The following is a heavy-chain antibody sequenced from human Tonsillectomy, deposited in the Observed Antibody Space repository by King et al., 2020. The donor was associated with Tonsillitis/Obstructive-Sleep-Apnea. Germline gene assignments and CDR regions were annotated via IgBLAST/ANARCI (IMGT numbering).Heavy chain of an antibody. V-gene: IGHV3-23*04. Sequence: VQLVESGGGLVQPGGSLSLSCAASGFTFSSYAMFWVRQAPGKGLEWVSTISASGGSTYSADSVRGRFTISRDNSKNTVYLQMNRLRAEDTAIYYCAKGPIGGEGSPYFFDYWGQGTLVTVSS. D-gene: IGHD2-21*01. CDR1: GFTFSSYA. CDR3: AKGPIGGEGSPYFFDY. CDR2: ISASGGST. J-gene: IGHJ4*02.